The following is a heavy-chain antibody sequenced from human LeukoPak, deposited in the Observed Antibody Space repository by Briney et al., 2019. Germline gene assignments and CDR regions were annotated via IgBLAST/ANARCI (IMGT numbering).Heavy chain of an antibody. CDR1: GGSISSGSYY. D-gene: IGHD2-15*01. Sequence: SETLSLTCTGSGGSISSGSYYWGWIRQPAGKGLEWIGRIYTSGSTNYNPSLKSRVTISVDTSKNQFSLKLSSVTAADTAVYYCARDGCSGGSCYPYFDYWGQGTLVTVSS. V-gene: IGHV4-61*02. J-gene: IGHJ4*02. CDR3: ARDGCSGGSCYPYFDY. CDR2: IYTSGST.